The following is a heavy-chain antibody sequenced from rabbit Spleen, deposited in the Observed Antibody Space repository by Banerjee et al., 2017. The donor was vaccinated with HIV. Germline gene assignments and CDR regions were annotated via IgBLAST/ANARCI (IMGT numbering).Heavy chain of an antibody. CDR2: IDIGSVGTT. D-gene: IGHD1-1*01. CDR1: GFSFSSGYW. V-gene: IGHV1S45*01. CDR3: ARWRGSDFYGDL. Sequence: QEQLEESGGDLVKPGASLTLTCTASGFSFSSGYWMCWIRQAPGKGLEWIASIDIGSVGTTHDASWANGAFTISKTSSTTVTLQMASLTAADTATYFCARWRGSDFYGDLWGPGTLVTVS. J-gene: IGHJ6*01.